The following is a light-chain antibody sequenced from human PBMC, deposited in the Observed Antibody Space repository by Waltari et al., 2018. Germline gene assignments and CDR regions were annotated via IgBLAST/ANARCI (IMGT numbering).Light chain of an antibody. J-gene: IGKJ2*01. CDR3: HQYYTTPYT. V-gene: IGKV4-1*01. CDR1: PSLLYYYNKTNY. Sequence: DIVVTQSPDSLAVSLGERATINCKSSPSLLYYYNKTNYLAWYQQKPGQPPKLLFYWASTRESGVPDRCSGSGTGTDFTLTITGLQAEDVAVYYCHQYYTTPYTFGQGTNLEIK. CDR2: WAS.